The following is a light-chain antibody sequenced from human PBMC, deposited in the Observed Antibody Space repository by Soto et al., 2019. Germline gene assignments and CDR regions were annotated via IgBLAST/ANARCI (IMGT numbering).Light chain of an antibody. CDR3: QQYHYWWT. Sequence: EIVLTQSPGTLSLSPGERATLSCRASQSVSSSYLVWHQQKPGQVPRLLIYGAYNRATGVSARFSGSGSGTEFTLIISSLQSEDFAVYYCQQYHYWWTFGQGTKVDIK. CDR2: GAY. V-gene: IGKV3-15*01. CDR1: QSVSSSY. J-gene: IGKJ1*01.